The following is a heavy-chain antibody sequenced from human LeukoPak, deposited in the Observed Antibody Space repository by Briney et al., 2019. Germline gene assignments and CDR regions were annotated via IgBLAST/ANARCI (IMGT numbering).Heavy chain of an antibody. D-gene: IGHD2-15*01. J-gene: IGHJ4*02. V-gene: IGHV3-23*01. Sequence: GGSLRLSCAASGFTFTSYTLNWVRQAPGKGLEWVSTISGSDGSTYYADSVKGRFTISRDNSKNTLYLQMNSLRVEDTAIYYCAKGRGYCTGGSCYSDYWGQGTLVTVSS. CDR1: GFTFTSYT. CDR3: AKGRGYCTGGSCYSDY. CDR2: ISGSDGST.